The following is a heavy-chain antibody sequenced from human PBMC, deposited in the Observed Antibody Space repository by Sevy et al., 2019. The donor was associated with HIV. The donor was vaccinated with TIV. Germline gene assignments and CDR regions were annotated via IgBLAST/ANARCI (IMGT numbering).Heavy chain of an antibody. CDR3: AKDHDYYDSSGYYPLDY. D-gene: IGHD3-22*01. J-gene: IGHJ4*02. CDR1: GFTFSSYG. V-gene: IGHV3-30*02. CDR2: IRYDGSIK. Sequence: GGSLRLSCATSGFTFSSYGMRWVRQAPGKGLEWVAIIRYDGSIKYYADSVKGRFTISRDNSKNTLYLQMNSLRAEDTAVYYCAKDHDYYDSSGYYPLDYWGQGTLVTVSS.